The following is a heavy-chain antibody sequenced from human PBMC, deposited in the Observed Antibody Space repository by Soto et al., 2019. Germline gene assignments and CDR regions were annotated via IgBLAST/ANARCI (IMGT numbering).Heavy chain of an antibody. D-gene: IGHD3-22*01. Sequence: EVQLVESGGGLVQPGGSLRLSCAASGFTFSSYSMNWVRQAPGKGLEWVSYISSSSSTIYYADSVKGRFTISRDNAKTSLYLQMNSLRDEDTAVYYCAREFYDSSGYYYPRIDYWGQGTLVTVSS. J-gene: IGHJ4*02. CDR2: ISSSSSTI. CDR1: GFTFSSYS. CDR3: AREFYDSSGYYYPRIDY. V-gene: IGHV3-48*02.